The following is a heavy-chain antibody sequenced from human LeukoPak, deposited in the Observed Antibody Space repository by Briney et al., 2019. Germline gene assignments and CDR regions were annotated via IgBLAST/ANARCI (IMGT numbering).Heavy chain of an antibody. CDR1: GFTFSSHW. J-gene: IGHJ4*02. V-gene: IGHV3-7*03. CDR2: IKEDGSEK. D-gene: IGHD3-9*01. Sequence: GGSLRLSCAVSGFTFSSHWMSWVRQAPGKGLEWVAYIKEDGSEKYYVDSVKGRFTVSRDNAKNSLYLEMSSLRAEDTAMYYCAGGTGFIIKDWGQGTLVTVSS. CDR3: AGGTGFIIKD.